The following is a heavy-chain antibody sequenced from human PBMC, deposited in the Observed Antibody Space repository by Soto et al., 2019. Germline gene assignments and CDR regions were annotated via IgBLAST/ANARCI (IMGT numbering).Heavy chain of an antibody. J-gene: IGHJ4*02. Sequence: ASVKVSCKASGYTFTSYGISWVRQAPGQGLEWMGWISAYNGNTNYAQKLQGRVTMTTDTSTSTAYMELRSLRSDDKAVYYCARAGTVQIWLRHYFDYWGQGILVTVSS. D-gene: IGHD5-18*01. V-gene: IGHV1-18*04. CDR2: ISAYNGNT. CDR3: ARAGTVQIWLRHYFDY. CDR1: GYTFTSYG.